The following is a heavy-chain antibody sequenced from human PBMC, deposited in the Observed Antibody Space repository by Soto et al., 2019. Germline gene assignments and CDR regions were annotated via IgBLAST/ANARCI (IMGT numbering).Heavy chain of an antibody. CDR1: GFTFSSYG. CDR2: ISYDGSNK. D-gene: IGHD4-17*01. CDR3: AKDRTVTTRRYYYGMDV. V-gene: IGHV3-30*18. Sequence: QVPLVESGGGVVQPGRSLRLSCAASGFTFSSYGMHWVRQAPGKGLEWVAVISYDGSNKYYADSVKGRFTISRDNSKNTLYLQMNSLRAEDTAVYYCAKDRTVTTRRYYYGMDVWGQGTTVTVS. J-gene: IGHJ6*02.